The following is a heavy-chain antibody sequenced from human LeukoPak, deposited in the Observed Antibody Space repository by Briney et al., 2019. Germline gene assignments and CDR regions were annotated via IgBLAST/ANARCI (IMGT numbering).Heavy chain of an antibody. V-gene: IGHV3-48*03. D-gene: IGHD3-10*02. Sequence: PGGSLRLSCAASGFTFSRYEMNWVRQAPGKGLEWVSYISSSGSTIYYADSVKGRFTISRDNAKNSLYLQMNSLRAEDTAVYYCAELGITMIGGVWGEGTTVTISS. CDR1: GFTFSRYE. CDR3: AELGITMIGGV. CDR2: ISSSGSTI. J-gene: IGHJ6*04.